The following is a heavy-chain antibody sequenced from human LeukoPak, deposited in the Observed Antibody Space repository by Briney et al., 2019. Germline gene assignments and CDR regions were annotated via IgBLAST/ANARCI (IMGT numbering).Heavy chain of an antibody. CDR2: IRNDGINK. V-gene: IGHV3-30*02. CDR1: GFTFSSYG. CDR3: AKDRTPPSYSSGWYYFDS. Sequence: GGSLRPSCAASGFTFSSYGMHRVRQAPGKGLEWVAFIRNDGINKYYADSVQGRFTISRDTSKNTLFLQMNSLRGEDTAVYYCAKDRTPPSYSSGWYYFDSWGQGTLVTVSS. D-gene: IGHD6-19*01. J-gene: IGHJ4*02.